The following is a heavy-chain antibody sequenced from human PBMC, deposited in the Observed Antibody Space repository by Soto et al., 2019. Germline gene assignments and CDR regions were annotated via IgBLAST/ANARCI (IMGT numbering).Heavy chain of an antibody. CDR1: GFTFSSYS. J-gene: IGHJ6*02. V-gene: IGHV3-21*01. CDR2: ISSSSSYI. CDR3: ARDGRGHPPYSSSWSRGSYYYYGMDV. Sequence: PGGSLRLSCGASGFTFSSYSMNWVRQAPGNGLEWVSSISSSSSYIYYADSVKGRFTISRDNAKNSLYLQMNSLRAEDTAVYYCARDGRGHPPYSSSWSRGSYYYYGMDVWGQGTTVTVSS. D-gene: IGHD6-13*01.